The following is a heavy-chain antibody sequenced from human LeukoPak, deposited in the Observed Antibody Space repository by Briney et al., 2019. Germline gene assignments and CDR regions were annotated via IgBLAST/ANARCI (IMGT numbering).Heavy chain of an antibody. V-gene: IGHV1-2*02. CDR3: ERLKSNGNYLWYYFDY. D-gene: IGHD1-7*01. CDR1: GYTFTGYY. CDR2: INPNSGGT. Sequence: ASVKVSCKASGYTFTGYYMHWVRQAPGQGLECMGWINPNSGGTNYAQKFQGRVTMTRDTSISTAYMELSRLRSDDTAVYYCERLKSNGNYLWYYFDYWGQGTLVTVSS. J-gene: IGHJ4*02.